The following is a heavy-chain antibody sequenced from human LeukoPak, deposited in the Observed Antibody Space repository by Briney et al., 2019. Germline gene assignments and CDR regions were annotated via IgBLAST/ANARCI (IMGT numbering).Heavy chain of an antibody. J-gene: IGHJ4*02. Sequence: PGGSLRLSCAASAFTFSNAWMSWVRQAPGKGLEWVGRIKSKTDGGTTDYAAPVKGRFTISRDDSKNTLYLQMNSLKTEDTAVYYCAKDEEEWLLRGFDDWGQGTLVTVSS. CDR1: AFTFSNAW. CDR2: IKSKTDGGTT. CDR3: AKDEEEWLLRGFDD. D-gene: IGHD2-15*01. V-gene: IGHV3-15*01.